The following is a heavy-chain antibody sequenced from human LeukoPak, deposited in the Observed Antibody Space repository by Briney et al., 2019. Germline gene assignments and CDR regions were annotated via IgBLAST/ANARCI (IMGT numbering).Heavy chain of an antibody. CDR1: GFTFDDYA. D-gene: IGHD1-20*01. J-gene: IGHJ3*01. CDR2: ISWNSGNI. CDR3: AQDTWVYITVLRASLDSFEV. V-gene: IGHV3-9*01. Sequence: GGSLRLSCAASGFTFDDYAMHWVRQAPGKGLEWVSGISWNSGNIDYADSVKGRFTISRDNAENSLFLQMNSLGAEHTALYYCAQDTWVYITVLRASLDSFEVWGEETMVTVSS.